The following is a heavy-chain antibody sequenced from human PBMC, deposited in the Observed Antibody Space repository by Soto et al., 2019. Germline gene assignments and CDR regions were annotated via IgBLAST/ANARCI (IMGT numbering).Heavy chain of an antibody. D-gene: IGHD5-18*01. V-gene: IGHV1-18*01. CDR2: ISAYNGNA. J-gene: IGHJ2*01. CDR3: ARKAGGTAMGGSYWYFDL. Sequence: QVQLVQSGAEVKKPGASVKVSCKASGYTFTSYGISWVRQAPGQGLEWMGWISAYNGNANYAQKLQGRVTMTTDTSTRTAYRELRSLRADDTAVYYCARKAGGTAMGGSYWYFDLWGRGTLVTVSS. CDR1: GYTFTSYG.